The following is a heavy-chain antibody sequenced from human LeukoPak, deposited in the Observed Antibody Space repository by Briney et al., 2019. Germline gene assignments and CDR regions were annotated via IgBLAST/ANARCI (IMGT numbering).Heavy chain of an antibody. CDR3: ARDQGDGYNYDYYYMDV. D-gene: IGHD5-24*01. Sequence: SETLSLTCTVSGGSISSYYWSWIRQPAGKGLEWIGRIYTSGSTNYNPSLKSRVTMSVDTSKNQFSLKLSSVTAADTAVYYCARDQGDGYNYDYYYMDVWGKGTTVTISS. V-gene: IGHV4-4*07. CDR2: IYTSGST. J-gene: IGHJ6*03. CDR1: GGSISSYY.